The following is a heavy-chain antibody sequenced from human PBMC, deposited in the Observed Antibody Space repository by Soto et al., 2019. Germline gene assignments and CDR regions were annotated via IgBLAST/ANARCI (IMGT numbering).Heavy chain of an antibody. J-gene: IGHJ6*02. Sequence: ASVNVSCDASGYTFTSYGMSCVRQAPGQGLEWMGWISAYNGNTNYAQKLQGRVTMTTDTSTSTAYMELRSLRSDDTAVYYCARADFWSGYDKAYYYYGMDVWVQGTTVTVSS. CDR3: ARADFWSGYDKAYYYYGMDV. D-gene: IGHD3-3*01. CDR2: ISAYNGNT. V-gene: IGHV1-18*01. CDR1: GYTFTSYG.